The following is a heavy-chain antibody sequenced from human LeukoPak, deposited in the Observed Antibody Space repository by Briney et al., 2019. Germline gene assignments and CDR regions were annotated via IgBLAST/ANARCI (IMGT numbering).Heavy chain of an antibody. D-gene: IGHD2/OR15-2a*01. CDR1: GDSISSYY. CDR3: AREGIVRTYDQ. Sequence: SETLSLTCTVSGDSISSYYWYWFRQPPGKELEWIASIYYSGITHYNPSLKSRVTISLDTSKNQFSLRLSSVAAADTAVYYCAREGIVRTYDQWGQGTLVTVSS. J-gene: IGHJ4*02. V-gene: IGHV4-59*12. CDR2: IYYSGIT.